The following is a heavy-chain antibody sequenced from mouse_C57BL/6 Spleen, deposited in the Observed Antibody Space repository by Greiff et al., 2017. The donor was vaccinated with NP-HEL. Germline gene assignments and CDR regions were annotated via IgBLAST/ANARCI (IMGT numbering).Heavy chain of an antibody. V-gene: IGHV1-22*01. CDR3: ARGATIVTTWFAY. CDR1: GYTFTDYN. Sequence: EVQLQQSGPELVKPGASVKMSCKASGYTFTDYNMHWVKQSHGKSLEWIGYINPNNGGTSYNQKFKGKATLTVNTSSSTAYIELRSLTSEDSAVYYGARGATIVTTWFAYWGQGTLVTVSA. CDR2: INPNNGGT. J-gene: IGHJ3*01. D-gene: IGHD2-5*01.